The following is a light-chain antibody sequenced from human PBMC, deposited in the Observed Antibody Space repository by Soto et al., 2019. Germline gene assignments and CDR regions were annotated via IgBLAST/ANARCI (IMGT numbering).Light chain of an antibody. V-gene: IGLV1-40*01. CDR3: QSYDTALSVYVV. CDR1: SSTIGAGFD. Sequence: QSVLTQPPSVCGAPGQRVTISCTGSSSTIGAGFDVHWYQRLPGAAPKLLIYGDTNRPSGVPDRFSGSKSGTSASLVITGLQAEDEADYYCQSYDTALSVYVVFGGGTKLTVL. J-gene: IGLJ2*01. CDR2: GDT.